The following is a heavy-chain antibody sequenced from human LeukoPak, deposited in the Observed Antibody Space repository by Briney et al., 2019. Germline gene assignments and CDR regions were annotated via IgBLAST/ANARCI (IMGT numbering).Heavy chain of an antibody. V-gene: IGHV3-48*01. D-gene: IGHD3-10*01. CDR3: AKEGPARGAFDI. J-gene: IGHJ3*02. CDR1: GFTFSSYS. CDR2: ISTISSTI. Sequence: GGSLRLSCAASGFTFSSYSMNWVRQAPGKGLEWVSYISTISSTIYYADSVKGRFTISRDNSKNTLYLQMNSLRAEDTAVYYCAKEGPARGAFDIWGQGTMVTVSS.